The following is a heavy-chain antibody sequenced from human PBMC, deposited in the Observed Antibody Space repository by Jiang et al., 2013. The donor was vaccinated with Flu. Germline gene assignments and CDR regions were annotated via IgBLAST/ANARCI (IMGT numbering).Heavy chain of an antibody. Sequence: SGAEVKKPGSSVRVSCKASGGTFSNRGISWVRQAPAQGLEWMGRIIPLLGLTDYVQKFKGRVTITADKSTSTAYMELTSLISEDTAVYYCARVVNSGGDWGQGTLVTVSS. CDR1: GGTFSNRG. CDR2: IIPLLGLT. J-gene: IGHJ4*02. CDR3: ARVVNSGGD. V-gene: IGHV1-69*04. D-gene: IGHD3-10*01.